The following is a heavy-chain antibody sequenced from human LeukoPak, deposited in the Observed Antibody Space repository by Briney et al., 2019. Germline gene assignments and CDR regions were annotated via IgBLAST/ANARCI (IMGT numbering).Heavy chain of an antibody. V-gene: IGHV1-46*01. CDR1: GYTFTSYY. CDR2: INPSGGST. J-gene: IGHJ4*02. D-gene: IGHD6-13*01. CDR3: ARDRLRTSAAAGTCFDY. Sequence: GASVTVSCKASGYTFTSYYMHWVRQAPGQGLEWMGIINPSGGSTSYAQKFQGRVTMTRDTSTSTVYMELSSLRSEDTAVYYCARDRLRTSAAAGTCFDYWGQGTLVTVSS.